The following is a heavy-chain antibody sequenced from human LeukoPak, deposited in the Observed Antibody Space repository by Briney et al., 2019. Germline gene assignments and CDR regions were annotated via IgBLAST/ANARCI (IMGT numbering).Heavy chain of an antibody. J-gene: IGHJ3*02. CDR1: GGTFSSYA. D-gene: IGHD3-3*01. CDR2: IIPIFGTA. CDR3: ARDSYYDFWSGYPPKMKTQDAFDI. V-gene: IGHV1-69*05. Sequence: SVKVSCKASGGTFSSYAISWVRQAPGQGLEWMGGIIPIFGTANYAQKFQGRVTITTDESTSTAYMELSSLRSEDTAVYYCARDSYYDFWSGYPPKMKTQDAFDIWGQGTMVTVSS.